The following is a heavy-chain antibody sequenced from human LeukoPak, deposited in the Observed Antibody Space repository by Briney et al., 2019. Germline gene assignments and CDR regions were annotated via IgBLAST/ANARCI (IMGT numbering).Heavy chain of an antibody. Sequence: PGGSLRLSCAASGFTFSSYAMSWVRQAPGKGLEWVSAISGSGGSAYYADSVKGRFTISRDNSKNTLYLQMNSLRAEDTAVYYCAEDDFDWLSPDFWGQGTLVTVSS. CDR1: GFTFSSYA. CDR2: ISGSGGSA. D-gene: IGHD3-9*01. V-gene: IGHV3-23*01. J-gene: IGHJ4*02. CDR3: AEDDFDWLSPDF.